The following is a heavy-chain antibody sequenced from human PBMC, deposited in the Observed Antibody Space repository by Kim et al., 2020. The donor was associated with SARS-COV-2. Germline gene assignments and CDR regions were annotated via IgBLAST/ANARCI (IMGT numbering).Heavy chain of an antibody. V-gene: IGHV4-59*01. Sequence: SETLSLTCTVSGAAFDDYYWSWIRQPPGKGLEWIGYIHYIGKDNYNPSLKSRVTISLDGSKNQFSLKLNSVTAADSAVYYCARKRADSSGVIDSWGQGTL. CDR2: IHYIGKD. D-gene: IGHD3-22*01. J-gene: IGHJ4*02. CDR3: ARKRADSSGVIDS. CDR1: GAAFDDYY.